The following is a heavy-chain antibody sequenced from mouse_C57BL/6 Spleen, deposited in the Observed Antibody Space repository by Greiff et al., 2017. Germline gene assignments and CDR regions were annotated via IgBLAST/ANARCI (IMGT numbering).Heavy chain of an antibody. CDR2: INPGSGGT. J-gene: IGHJ2*01. V-gene: IGHV1-54*01. CDR1: GYAFTNYL. CDR3: ARSTGTGYFDY. Sequence: QVQLQQSGAELVRPGTSVKVSCKSSGYAFTNYLIEWVKQRPGQGLEWIGVINPGSGGTNYNEKFKGKATLTADKSSSTAYMQLSSLTSEDSAVYFGARSTGTGYFDYWGQGTTLTVSS. D-gene: IGHD4-1*01.